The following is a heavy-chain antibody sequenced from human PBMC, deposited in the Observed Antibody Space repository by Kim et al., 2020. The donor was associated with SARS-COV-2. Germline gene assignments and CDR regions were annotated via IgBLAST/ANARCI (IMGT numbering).Heavy chain of an antibody. CDR3: AKVGSGAWYAYCMDD. CDR2: ISCSGGNI. D-gene: IGHD6-19*01. V-gene: IGHV3-20*04. Sequence: GGSLRLSCAVSGFTFGNYDMRWVRQAPGKGLEWVSAISCSGGNIHHADSVKGRFTISRDNAKNSLYLQMNSLRPEDTALYYCAKVGSGAWYAYCMDDWGQGTTVTVSS. J-gene: IGHJ6*02. CDR1: GFTFGNYD.